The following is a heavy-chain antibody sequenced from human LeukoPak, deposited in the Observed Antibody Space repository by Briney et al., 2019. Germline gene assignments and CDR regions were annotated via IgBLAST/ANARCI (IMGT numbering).Heavy chain of an antibody. Sequence: PGGSLRLSCAASGFTFSIYAMSWVRQAPGKGLEWVSAISGSGGSTYYADSVKGRFTISRDDSKNTLYLQMNSLRAEDTAVYYCAKLGNVLLWFGELLFSDYWGQGTLVTVSS. J-gene: IGHJ4*02. V-gene: IGHV3-23*01. CDR2: ISGSGGST. D-gene: IGHD3-10*01. CDR3: AKLGNVLLWFGELLFSDY. CDR1: GFTFSIYA.